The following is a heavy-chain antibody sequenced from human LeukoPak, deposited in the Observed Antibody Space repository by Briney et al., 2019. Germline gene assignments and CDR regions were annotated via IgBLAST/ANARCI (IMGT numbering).Heavy chain of an antibody. J-gene: IGHJ5*02. Sequence: PGGSLRLSCAASGFTVSSVAMSWVRQASGKGLEWVSAISPAGDYIYYADSVRGRFTTSRDNSMNTLYLQMSSPRPEDSAVYHCVKQTHQGDIVVVPAAVANWFDPWGQGTLVTVSS. CDR2: ISPAGDYI. CDR1: GFTVSSVA. V-gene: IGHV3-23*01. CDR3: VKQTHQGDIVVVPAAVANWFDP. D-gene: IGHD2-2*01.